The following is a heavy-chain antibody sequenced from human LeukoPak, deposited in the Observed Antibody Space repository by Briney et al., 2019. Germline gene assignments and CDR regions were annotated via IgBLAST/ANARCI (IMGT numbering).Heavy chain of an antibody. CDR3: ASIEMATRYFDY. V-gene: IGHV4-59*01. J-gene: IGHJ4*02. D-gene: IGHD5-24*01. Sequence: PSETLSLTCTVSGGSISSYYWSWIRQPPGKGLEWIGYIYYSGSTNYNPSLKSRVTISVDTSKNQFSLKLSSVTAEDTAVYYCASIEMATRYFDYWGQGTLVTVSS. CDR2: IYYSGST. CDR1: GGSISSYY.